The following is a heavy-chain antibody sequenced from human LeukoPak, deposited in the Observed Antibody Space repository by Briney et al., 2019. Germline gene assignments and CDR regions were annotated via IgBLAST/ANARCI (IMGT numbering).Heavy chain of an antibody. CDR1: GFTFSSYA. CDR2: ISGSGGDT. J-gene: IGHJ6*02. D-gene: IGHD5-24*01. Sequence: HPGGSLRLSCVASGFTFSSYAMSWVRQAPGKGLEWVSTISGSGGDTYHADSVKGRFTISRDNSKNTPYLQMNSLRAEDTAVYYCAKSGGYNYPLYYYGMDVWGQGTTVTVSS. V-gene: IGHV3-23*01. CDR3: AKSGGYNYPLYYYGMDV.